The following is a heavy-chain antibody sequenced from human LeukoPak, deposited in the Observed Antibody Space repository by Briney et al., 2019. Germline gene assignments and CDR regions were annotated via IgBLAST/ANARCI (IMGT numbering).Heavy chain of an antibody. CDR2: IKSKSVGETT. Sequence: GGSLRLSCATSGLTFTSAWLTWVRQAPGKGLEWVGRIKSKSVGETTDYAAPVKGRFTISRDDSENTLYLQMNSLKTEDTAVYYCTTHSGNDLRSWGQGTLVTVSS. D-gene: IGHD5-12*01. CDR1: GLTFTSAW. J-gene: IGHJ5*02. V-gene: IGHV3-15*01. CDR3: TTHSGNDLRS.